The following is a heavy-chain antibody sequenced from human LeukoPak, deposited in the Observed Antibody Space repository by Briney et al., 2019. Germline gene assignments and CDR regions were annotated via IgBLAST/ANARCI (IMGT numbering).Heavy chain of an antibody. CDR1: GGTFSSYA. Sequence: VASVKVSCKASGGTFSSYAISWVRQAPGQGLEWMGGIIPIFGTANYVQKFQGRVTITADKSTSTAYMELSSLRSEDTAVYYCARCPWQRDGQGAYYFDYWGQGTLVTVSS. CDR2: IIPIFGTA. D-gene: IGHD5-12*01. J-gene: IGHJ4*02. CDR3: ARCPWQRDGQGAYYFDY. V-gene: IGHV1-69*06.